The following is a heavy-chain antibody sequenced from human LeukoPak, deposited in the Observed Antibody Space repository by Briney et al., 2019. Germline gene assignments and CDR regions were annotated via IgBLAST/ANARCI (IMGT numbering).Heavy chain of an antibody. D-gene: IGHD1-26*01. CDR1: GVSISGYY. CDR2: VYSSEIT. J-gene: IGHJ6*03. V-gene: IGHV4-59*12. CDR3: ARARVGATSDYYYYYYMDV. Sequence: PSETLSLTCTVSGVSISGYYWSWIRQPPGKRLEWIGYVYSSEITNYNPSLKSRVTLSLDTSGNQFSLKLTSVTAADTAMYYCARARVGATSDYYYYYYMDVWGKGTTVTVSS.